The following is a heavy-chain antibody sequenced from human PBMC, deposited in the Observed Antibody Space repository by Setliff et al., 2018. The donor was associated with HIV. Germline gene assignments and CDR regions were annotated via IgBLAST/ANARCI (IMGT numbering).Heavy chain of an antibody. CDR2: INPNNNST. CDR3: ARGSDSGSYSYYYGMDV. J-gene: IGHJ6*02. Sequence: GASVKVSCKASGYTATSYYMHGVRQAPGQGLEWMGIINPNNNSTAYPQKFQGRVTMTWDTSTTTVYMELRSMGSEDTAVYYCARGSDSGSYSYYYGMDVWGQGTTVTVSS. V-gene: IGHV1-46*01. D-gene: IGHD3-16*01. CDR1: GYTATSYY.